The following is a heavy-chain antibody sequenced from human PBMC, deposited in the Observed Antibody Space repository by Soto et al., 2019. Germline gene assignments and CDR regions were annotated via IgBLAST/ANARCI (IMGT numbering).Heavy chain of an antibody. J-gene: IGHJ4*02. Sequence: SVKVSCKVSGSRFSNYVISWVRQAPGHGLEWLGRIIPIFNSTRYAQNFQGRVTITADKSTSTASLELSSLRSDDTAVYYCAREGRGKKAGYNGLVSLGYWGQGTLVTVSS. V-gene: IGHV1-69*06. CDR1: GSRFSNYV. D-gene: IGHD2-2*02. CDR2: IIPIFNST. CDR3: AREGRGKKAGYNGLVSLGY.